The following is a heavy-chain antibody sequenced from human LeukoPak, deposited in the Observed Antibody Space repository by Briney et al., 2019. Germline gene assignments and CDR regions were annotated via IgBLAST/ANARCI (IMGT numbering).Heavy chain of an antibody. V-gene: IGHV3-74*01. D-gene: IGHD2-15*01. J-gene: IGHJ3*02. Sequence: PGGSLRLSCEASGFTFRDHWMHWVRQVPWKGLVWVSRINGDESSTAYADSVKGRFTISRDNARNTLYLQMNSLRAEDTAVYYCAPMVVVVAATPSDAFDIWGQGTMVTVSS. CDR3: APMVVVVAATPSDAFDI. CDR1: GFTFRDHW. CDR2: INGDESST.